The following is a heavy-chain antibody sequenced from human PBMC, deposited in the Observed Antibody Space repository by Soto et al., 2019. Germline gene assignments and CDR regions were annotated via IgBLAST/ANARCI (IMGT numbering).Heavy chain of an antibody. V-gene: IGHV3-23*01. Sequence: EVHLLESGGGLVQPGGSLTLSCAGSGFAFHTYDMTWVRQAPGKGLEWVSMISNRGSPYYSGSLRGRFTISRDNSNSILYLQMNSLRADDTALYFCAKHWGTPAPDDYWGQGTLVTVSS. CDR3: AKHWGTPAPDDY. CDR2: MISNRGSP. D-gene: IGHD6-13*01. J-gene: IGHJ4*02. CDR1: GFAFHTYD.